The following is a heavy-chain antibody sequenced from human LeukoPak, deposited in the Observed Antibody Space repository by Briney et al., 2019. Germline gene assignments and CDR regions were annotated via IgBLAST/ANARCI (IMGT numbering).Heavy chain of an antibody. J-gene: IGHJ4*02. CDR3: ARADSSYYFDY. D-gene: IGHD3/OR15-3a*01. CDR1: GFTFSTYS. V-gene: IGHV3-48*04. Sequence: GGSLRLSCEASGFTFSTYSMNWVRQAPGKGLEWVSHISSGSGTTFYADSVKGRFTISRDNTKNSLYLQMNSLRAEDTAVYYCARADSSYYFDYWGQGTLVTVSS. CDR2: ISSGSGTT.